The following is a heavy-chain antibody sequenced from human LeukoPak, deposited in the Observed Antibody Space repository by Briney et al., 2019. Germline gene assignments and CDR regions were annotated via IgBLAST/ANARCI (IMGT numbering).Heavy chain of an antibody. CDR1: GGSISSYY. D-gene: IGHD1-26*01. V-gene: IGHV4-4*07. Sequence: SETLSLTCAVSGGSISSYYWSWIRQPAGKGLEWIGRIYTSGSTNYNPSLKSRVTMSVDTSKNQFSLKVSSVTAADTAVYYCAKKVGATFWFDPWGQGTLVTVSS. CDR3: AKKVGATFWFDP. CDR2: IYTSGST. J-gene: IGHJ5*02.